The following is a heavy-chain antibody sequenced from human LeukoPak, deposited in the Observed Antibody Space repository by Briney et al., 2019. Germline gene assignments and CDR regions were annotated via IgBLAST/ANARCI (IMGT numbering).Heavy chain of an antibody. CDR3: ARGTYGRSDS. CDR2: TYYRSKWYS. V-gene: IGHV6-1*01. CDR1: GDSVSSNSAA. D-gene: IGHD2-8*01. Sequence: SQTLSLTCALSGDSVSSNSAAWNWIRQSPSRGLEWLGRTYYRSKWYSDYAVSVKSRITINPDTSRNQFSLQLNSVTPEDSAVYFCARGTYGRSDSWGQGTLVTVSS. J-gene: IGHJ4*02.